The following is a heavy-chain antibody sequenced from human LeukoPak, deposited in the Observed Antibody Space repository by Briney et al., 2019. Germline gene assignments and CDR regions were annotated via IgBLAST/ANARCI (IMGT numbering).Heavy chain of an antibody. CDR3: ARGGRFLNFDY. CDR1: GGSISNYY. D-gene: IGHD3-16*01. CDR2: IYYSGIT. Sequence: SETLSLTCIVSGGSISNYYWSWIRQPPGKGLEWIGYIYYSGITNYNPSLKSRVTISVDTSKNQFSLKLSSVTAADTAVYYCARGGRFLNFDYWGQGTLVTVSS. J-gene: IGHJ4*02. V-gene: IGHV4-59*01.